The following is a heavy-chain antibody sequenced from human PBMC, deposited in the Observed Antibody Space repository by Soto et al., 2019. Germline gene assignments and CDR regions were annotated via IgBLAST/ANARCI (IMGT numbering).Heavy chain of an antibody. CDR2: IYYSGST. V-gene: IGHV4-61*01. D-gene: IGHD3-10*01. CDR1: GGSVSSGSYY. J-gene: IGHJ4*02. Sequence: SETLSLTCTVSGGSVSSGSYYWSWIRQPPGKGLEWIGYIYYSGSTNYNPSLKSRVTISVDTSKNQFSLKLSSVTAADTAVYYCARDYYGSGSYYLFDYWGQGTLVTVS. CDR3: ARDYYGSGSYYLFDY.